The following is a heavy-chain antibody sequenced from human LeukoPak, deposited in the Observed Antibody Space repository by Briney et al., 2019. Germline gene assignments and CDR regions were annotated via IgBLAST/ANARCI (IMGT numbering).Heavy chain of an antibody. J-gene: IGHJ4*02. CDR2: ISWNSGSI. V-gene: IGHV3-9*01. D-gene: IGHD6-19*01. CDR3: AKDNRRHYTSGPNPDSLH. CDR1: GFIFNNYA. Sequence: GRSLRLTCAGSGFIFNNYAMHWVRQPPGKGLEWVSGISWNSGSIDYADSVKGRFTISRDNAKNSLYLQMNSLRVEDTAFYYCAKDNRRHYTSGPNPDSLHWGQGALVTVSS.